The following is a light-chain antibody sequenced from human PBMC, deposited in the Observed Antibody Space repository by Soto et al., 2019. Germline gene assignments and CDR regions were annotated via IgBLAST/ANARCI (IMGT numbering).Light chain of an antibody. V-gene: IGLV4-69*01. J-gene: IGLJ2*01. Sequence: QSVLTQSPSASASLGASVKLTCTLSSGHSSYAIAWHQQQPEKGPRYLMKVDRDGSHTKGDGIPDRFSGSSSGPERYLHISSLQSEDEADYYCQTWGTGIHVVFGGGTKLTVL. CDR2: VDRDGSH. CDR3: QTWGTGIHVV. CDR1: SGHSSYA.